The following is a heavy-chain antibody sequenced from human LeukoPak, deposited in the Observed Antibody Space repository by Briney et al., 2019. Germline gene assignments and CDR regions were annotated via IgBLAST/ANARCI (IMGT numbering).Heavy chain of an antibody. J-gene: IGHJ4*02. Sequence: GGSLRLSCAASRFTLSRHAMHWVRQAPGKGLEWVTLLSYDGSNKYYADSVKGRFTISRDNSKNTLYLQMNSLRAEDTAVYYCAKCAVTTENDYWGQGTLVTVSS. CDR3: AKCAVTTENDY. V-gene: IGHV3-30-3*02. CDR2: LSYDGSNK. D-gene: IGHD4-11*01. CDR1: RFTLSRHA.